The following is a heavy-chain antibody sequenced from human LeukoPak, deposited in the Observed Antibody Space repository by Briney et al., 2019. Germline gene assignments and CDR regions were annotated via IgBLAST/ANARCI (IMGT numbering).Heavy chain of an antibody. CDR2: MNPNSGNT. V-gene: IGHV1-8*01. Sequence: ASVKVSCKASGYTFTSYDINWVRQATGQGLEWMGWMNPNSGNTGYAQKFQGRVTMTRNTSISTAYMELSSLRSEDTAVYYRARGSRRITMVRGVRYYYYYMDVWGKGTTVTISS. CDR1: GYTFTSYD. D-gene: IGHD3-10*01. J-gene: IGHJ6*03. CDR3: ARGSRRITMVRGVRYYYYYMDV.